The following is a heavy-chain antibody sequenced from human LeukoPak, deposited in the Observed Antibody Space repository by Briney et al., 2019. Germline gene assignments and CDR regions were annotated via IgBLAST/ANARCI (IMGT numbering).Heavy chain of an antibody. CDR2: ISGSGGST. CDR3: AKDAALDTAMALYYYYYYMDV. CDR1: GFTFSSYA. V-gene: IGHV3-23*01. Sequence: GGSLRLSCAASGFTFSSYAMSWVRQAPGKGLEWVSAISGSGGSTYYAASVKGRFTISRDNSKNTLYLQMNSLRAEGTAVYYCAKDAALDTAMALYYYYYYMDVWGKGTTVTVSS. D-gene: IGHD5-18*01. J-gene: IGHJ6*03.